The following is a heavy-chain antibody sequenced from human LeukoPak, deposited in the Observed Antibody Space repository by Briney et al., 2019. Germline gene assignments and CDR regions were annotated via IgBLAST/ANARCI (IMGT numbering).Heavy chain of an antibody. CDR2: IYHSGST. Sequence: PSGTLSLTCAVSSGSISSSYWWSWVRQPPGKGLEWIGGIYHSGSTTYNPSLKSPVTISVDKSRNQFSLNLSSVTAADTAVYYCARAEVVGAHLRSGYFQHWGQGTLVIVSS. D-gene: IGHD1-26*01. CDR1: SGSISSSYW. J-gene: IGHJ1*01. V-gene: IGHV4-4*02. CDR3: ARAEVVGAHLRSGYFQH.